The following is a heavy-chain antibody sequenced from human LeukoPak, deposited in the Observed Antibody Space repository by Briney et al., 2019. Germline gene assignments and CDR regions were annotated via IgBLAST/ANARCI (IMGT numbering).Heavy chain of an antibody. CDR1: GYTFTTYG. CDR3: AANILTGYDAPDY. J-gene: IGHJ4*02. Sequence: GASVKVSCKASGYTFTTYGISWVRQAPGQGLEWMGWISAYNGDTNYAQKLHGRVTMTTDTSTSTAYMELSSLRSEDTAVYYCAANILTGYDAPDYWGQGTLVTVSS. CDR2: ISAYNGDT. V-gene: IGHV1-18*01. D-gene: IGHD3-9*01.